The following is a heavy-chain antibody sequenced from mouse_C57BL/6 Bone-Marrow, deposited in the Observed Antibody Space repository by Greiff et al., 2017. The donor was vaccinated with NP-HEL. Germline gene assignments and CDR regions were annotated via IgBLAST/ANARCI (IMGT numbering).Heavy chain of an antibody. CDR2: IDPSDSYT. D-gene: IGHD1-1*01. J-gene: IGHJ4*01. Sequence: QVQLQQPGAELVMPGASVKLSCKASGYTFTSYWMPWVKQRPGQGLEWIGEIDPSDSYTNYNHKFKGKSTLTVDKSSSTAYMQLSSLTSEASAVYYCARSGEYDGSSHYAMDYWGQGTSVTVSS. CDR1: GYTFTSYW. V-gene: IGHV1-69*01. CDR3: ARSGEYDGSSHYAMDY.